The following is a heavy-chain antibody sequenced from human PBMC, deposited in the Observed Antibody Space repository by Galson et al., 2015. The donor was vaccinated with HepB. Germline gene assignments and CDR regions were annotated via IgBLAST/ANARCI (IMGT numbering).Heavy chain of an antibody. V-gene: IGHV1-46*04. CDR2: INPSGGST. CDR1: GYTFTSYY. D-gene: IGHD6-19*01. J-gene: IGHJ4*02. Sequence: SVKVSCKASGYTFTSYYMHWVRQAPGQGLEWMGIINPSGGSTSYAQKLQGRVTMTRDTSTSTVYMELGSLRSEDTAVYYCARAGGSSGWYEVYFDYWGQGTLVTVSS. CDR3: ARAGGSSGWYEVYFDY.